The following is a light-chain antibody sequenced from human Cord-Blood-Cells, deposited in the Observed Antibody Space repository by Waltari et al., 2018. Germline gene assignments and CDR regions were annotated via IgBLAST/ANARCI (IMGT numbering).Light chain of an antibody. CDR3: QQYNNWPPWT. J-gene: IGKJ1*01. V-gene: IGKV3-15*01. CDR1: QSVSSN. CDR2: GAS. Sequence: ELMMTQSPATLSLSLGERATLSSRASQSVSSNLAWYQQKPGQAPRLLIYGASTRATGIPARFSGSGSGTEFTLTISSLQSEDFAVYYCQQYNNWPPWTFGQGTKVEIK.